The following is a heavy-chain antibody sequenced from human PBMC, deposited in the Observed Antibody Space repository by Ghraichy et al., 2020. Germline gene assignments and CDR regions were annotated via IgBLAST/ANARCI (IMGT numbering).Heavy chain of an antibody. CDR2: VYSIGNT. Sequence: GGSLRLSCAVSGFTVNNNYMSWVRQAPGKGLEWVSLVYSIGNTHYADSVKGRFTISRDNSKNTVYLQMNSLRSEDTAVYYCMRIDNNAGWASWGQGTLVTVSS. V-gene: IGHV3-53*05. CDR1: GFTVNNNY. CDR3: MRIDNNAGWAS. D-gene: IGHD6-19*01. J-gene: IGHJ5*02.